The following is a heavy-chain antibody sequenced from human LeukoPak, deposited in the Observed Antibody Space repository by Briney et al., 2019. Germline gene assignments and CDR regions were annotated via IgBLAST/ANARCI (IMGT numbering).Heavy chain of an antibody. CDR1: GFTFSSYW. CDR3: ARFYSSSWADYFDY. Sequence: GGSLRLSCAASGFTFSSYWMHWVRQAPGKGLVWVSRINSDGSSTTYADSVKGRFTISRDNAKNTLYLQMNSLRAEDTAVYYCARFYSSSWADYFDYWGQGTLVTVSS. CDR2: INSDGSST. D-gene: IGHD6-13*01. V-gene: IGHV3-74*01. J-gene: IGHJ4*02.